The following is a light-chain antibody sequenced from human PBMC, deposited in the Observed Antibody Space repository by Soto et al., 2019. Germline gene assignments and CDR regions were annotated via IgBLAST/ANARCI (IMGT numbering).Light chain of an antibody. CDR3: QQLNSYPLT. CDR1: QSVSSSY. CDR2: GAS. Sequence: EIVLTQSPVTLSLSPGERATLSCRASQSVSSSYLAWYQQKPGQAPRLLIYGASSRATGIPDRFSGSGSGTDSTLTISRLEPEDFATYYCQQLNSYPLTFGGGTKVDIK. V-gene: IGKV3D-20*02. J-gene: IGKJ4*01.